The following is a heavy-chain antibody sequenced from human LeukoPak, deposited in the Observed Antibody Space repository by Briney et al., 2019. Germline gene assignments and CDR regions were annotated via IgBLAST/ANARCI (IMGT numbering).Heavy chain of an antibody. J-gene: IGHJ4*02. CDR2: ISYDETNK. CDR3: ARGSHRRYSSSWYSL. V-gene: IGHV3-30*04. CDR1: GFSFSTYA. Sequence: GGSLRLSCAASGFSFSTYAIHCVREAPGRGLGWVAVISYDETNKYYADSVRGRFTISRDNYKNTLYLQMGSLRTEDMAVFYCARGSHRRYSSSWYSLWGQGTLVTVSS. D-gene: IGHD6-13*01.